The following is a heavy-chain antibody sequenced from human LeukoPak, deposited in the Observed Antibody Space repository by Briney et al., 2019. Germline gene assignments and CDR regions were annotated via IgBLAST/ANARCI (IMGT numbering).Heavy chain of an antibody. Sequence: GGSLRLSCAASGFTFSSYSMNWVRQAPGKGLEWVSSISSSSSYIYYADSVKGRFTISRDNAKNSLYLQMNSLRAEDTAVYYCARVILKCGVGATNLDYWGQGTLVTVSS. D-gene: IGHD1-26*01. J-gene: IGHJ4*02. CDR3: ARVILKCGVGATNLDY. V-gene: IGHV3-21*01. CDR1: GFTFSSYS. CDR2: ISSSSSYI.